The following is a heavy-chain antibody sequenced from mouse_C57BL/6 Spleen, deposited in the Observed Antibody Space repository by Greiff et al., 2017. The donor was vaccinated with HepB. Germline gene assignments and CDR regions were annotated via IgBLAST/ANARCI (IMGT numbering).Heavy chain of an antibody. CDR2: IYYSGTI. CDR3: ARGRAGHYYAMDY. CDR1: GISITTGNYR. Sequence: DVQLQESGPGLVKPSQTVFLTCTVTGISITTGNYRWSWIRQFPGNKLEWIGYIYYSGTITYNPSLTSRTTITRDTPKNQLFLEMNSLTAEDTATYYCARGRAGHYYAMDYWGQGTSVTVSS. V-gene: IGHV3-5*01. D-gene: IGHD3-3*01. J-gene: IGHJ4*01.